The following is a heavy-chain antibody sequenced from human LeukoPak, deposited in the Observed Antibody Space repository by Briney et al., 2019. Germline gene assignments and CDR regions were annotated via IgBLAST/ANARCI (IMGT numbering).Heavy chain of an antibody. Sequence: ASVKVSCKASGYTFSDYYLHWVRQAPGQGLEWMGWINPKSGGTKYAQKFQGRVTMTRDTSISTAYMELTRLTSDDSATYYCARGALYHYDSSGFGNWFDSWGQGTLVTVSS. CDR1: GYTFSDYY. D-gene: IGHD3-22*01. J-gene: IGHJ5*01. CDR2: INPKSGGT. CDR3: ARGALYHYDSSGFGNWFDS. V-gene: IGHV1-2*02.